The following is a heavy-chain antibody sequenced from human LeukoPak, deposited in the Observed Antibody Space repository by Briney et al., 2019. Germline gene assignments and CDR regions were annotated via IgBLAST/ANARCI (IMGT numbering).Heavy chain of an antibody. CDR1: GFTFSSYA. Sequence: GGSLRLSCAASGFTFSSYAMSWVRQAPGKGLEWVSAISGSGDNTYYADSVKGRSIISRDNYKNTMYLQMNGLRAEDTAVYFCVGERFGAIVENWGQGALVIVSS. D-gene: IGHD5-24*01. J-gene: IGHJ4*02. V-gene: IGHV3-23*01. CDR2: ISGSGDNT. CDR3: VGERFGAIVEN.